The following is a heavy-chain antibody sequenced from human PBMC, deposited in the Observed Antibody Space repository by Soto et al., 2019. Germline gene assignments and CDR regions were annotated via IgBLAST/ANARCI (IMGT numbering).Heavy chain of an antibody. J-gene: IGHJ5*02. V-gene: IGHV1-18*01. CDR1: GYTFNSYG. D-gene: IGHD2-2*01. CDR2: ISAYNGNT. Sequence: QVQLVQSGAEVKKPGASVKVSCKASGYTFNSYGISWVRQAPGQGLEWMGWISAYNGNTNYAEKLQGRVTMTTDTFTSTAYMDLRSLRSDDTAVYYWARERSDCISTDCYVGGEVDHWGQGTLVTVSS. CDR3: ARERSDCISTDCYVGGEVDH.